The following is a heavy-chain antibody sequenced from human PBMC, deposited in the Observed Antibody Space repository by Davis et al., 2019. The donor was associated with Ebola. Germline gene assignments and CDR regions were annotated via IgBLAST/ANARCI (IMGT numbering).Heavy chain of an antibody. Sequence: GGSLRLSCKDSGNSFSSHWIGWVRQMPGKGLEWMGIIYTGDSDTRYSPSFRGQVTISADKSIKTASLQWSSLKASDTAMYYCASLRRTITGMDDAFDIWGQGTMVTVSS. CDR2: IYTGDSDT. CDR3: ASLRRTITGMDDAFDI. V-gene: IGHV5-51*01. J-gene: IGHJ3*02. D-gene: IGHD2-8*02. CDR1: GNSFSSHW.